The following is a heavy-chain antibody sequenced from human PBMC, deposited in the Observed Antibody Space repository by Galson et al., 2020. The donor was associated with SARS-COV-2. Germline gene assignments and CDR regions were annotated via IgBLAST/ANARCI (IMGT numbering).Heavy chain of an antibody. CDR3: TRLAAHCSGADCYSYFDS. J-gene: IGHJ4*02. D-gene: IGHD2-15*01. V-gene: IGHV5-51*01. CDR1: GYSFPNYW. Sequence: GESLKISCQASGYSFPNYWIGWVRQMPGKGLEWMGIIYPGDSDTKYNPSFQGQVTISADKSITTAYLQWNSLKTSDTAMYFCTRLAAHCSGADCYSYFDSWGQGTPVTVSS. CDR2: IYPGDSDT.